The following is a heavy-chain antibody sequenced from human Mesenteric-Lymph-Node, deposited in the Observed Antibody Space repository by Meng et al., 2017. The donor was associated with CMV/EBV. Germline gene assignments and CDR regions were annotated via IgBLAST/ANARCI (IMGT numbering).Heavy chain of an antibody. CDR2: INHSGST. J-gene: IGHJ4*02. D-gene: IGHD4-11*01. V-gene: IGHV4-34*01. CDR1: CGSFSGYY. Sequence: LSLTCAVYCGSFSGYYWSWIRQPPGKGLEWIGEINHSGSTNYNPSLKSRVTISVDTSKNQFSLKLSSVTAADTAVYYCASISNYRLDYWGQGTLVTVSS. CDR3: ASISNYRLDY.